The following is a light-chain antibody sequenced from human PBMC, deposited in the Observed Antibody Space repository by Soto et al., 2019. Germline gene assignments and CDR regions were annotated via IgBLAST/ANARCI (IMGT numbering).Light chain of an antibody. J-gene: IGKJ1*01. V-gene: IGKV2-28*01. CDR1: QSLLHSNGYNY. CDR3: MQALQTPPWT. Sequence: DIVMTQSPLSLPVTPGEPASTSCRSSQSLLHSNGYNYLDWYLQKPGQSPQLLIYLGSNRASGVPDRFSGSGSGTDFTLKISRVEAEDDGVYYCMQALQTPPWTFGQGTKVEIK. CDR2: LGS.